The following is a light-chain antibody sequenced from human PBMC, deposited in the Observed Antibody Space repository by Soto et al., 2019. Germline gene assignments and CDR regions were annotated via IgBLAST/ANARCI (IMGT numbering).Light chain of an antibody. CDR1: GSDIGAYNF. J-gene: IGLJ3*02. Sequence: QSALAQPPSASGSPGQSVTISCTGSGSDIGAYNFVSWYQQHPGKAPKLMIFGVTERPSGVPDRFSGSKSGNTASLTVSGLKADEEALYYCYSYAGRNIWVFGGGTQLTVL. V-gene: IGLV2-8*01. CDR3: YSYAGRNIWV. CDR2: GVT.